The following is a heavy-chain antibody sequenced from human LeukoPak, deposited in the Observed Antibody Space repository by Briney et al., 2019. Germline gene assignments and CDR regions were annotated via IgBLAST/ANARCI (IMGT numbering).Heavy chain of an antibody. CDR1: GFTFDDYA. CDR2: ISWNSGSI. J-gene: IGHJ4*02. CDR3: AKDGTRLPTYFDY. D-gene: IGHD5-18*01. V-gene: IGHV3-9*01. Sequence: GGSLRLSCAASGFTFDDYAMHWVRQAPGKGLEWVSGISWNSGSIGYADSVKGRLTISRDNAKNSLYLQMNSLRAEDTAVYYCAKDGTRLPTYFDYWGQGTLVTVSS.